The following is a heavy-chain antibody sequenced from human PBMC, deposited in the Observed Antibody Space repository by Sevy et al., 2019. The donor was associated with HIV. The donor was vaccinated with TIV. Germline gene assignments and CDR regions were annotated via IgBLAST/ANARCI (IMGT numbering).Heavy chain of an antibody. CDR3: ARDRGEILSSAFDY. Sequence: LSLTCAASGFTFSDYRMHWVRQAPGKGLEWVAVISYDGRNNKYNADSVKDRFTISRDNSKNMVYLQMNSLRAEDTAIYYCARDRGEILSSAFDYWGQGTLVTVSS. V-gene: IGHV3-30*04. D-gene: IGHD3-16*01. CDR1: GFTFSDYR. CDR2: ISYDGRNNK. J-gene: IGHJ4*02.